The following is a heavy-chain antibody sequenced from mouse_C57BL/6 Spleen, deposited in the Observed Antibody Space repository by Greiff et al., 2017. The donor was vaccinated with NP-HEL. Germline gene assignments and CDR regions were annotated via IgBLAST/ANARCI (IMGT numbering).Heavy chain of an antibody. CDR3: ARGGQLRLAPFAY. CDR1: GYTFTSYW. D-gene: IGHD3-2*02. J-gene: IGHJ3*01. V-gene: IGHV1-69*01. CDR2: IDPSDSYT. Sequence: VQLQQSGAELVMPGASVKLSCKASGYTFTSYWMHWVKQRPGQGLEWIGEIDPSDSYTNYNQKFKGKSTLTVDKSSSTAYMQLSSLTSEDSAVYYCARGGQLRLAPFAYWGQGTLVTVSA.